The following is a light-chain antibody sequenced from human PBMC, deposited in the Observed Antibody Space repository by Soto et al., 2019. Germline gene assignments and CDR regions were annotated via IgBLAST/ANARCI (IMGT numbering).Light chain of an antibody. Sequence: QSALTQPASVSGSPGQSITISCTGNIRDVGHYNFVSWYQQHPGKAPKMMIFEVNKRPSGVSNRFAGSKSGNTASLTITGLQAEDEAAYFCFSYAGSSTYVFGTGTKVTVL. J-gene: IGLJ1*01. CDR3: FSYAGSSTYV. CDR2: EVN. V-gene: IGLV2-23*02. CDR1: IRDVGHYNF.